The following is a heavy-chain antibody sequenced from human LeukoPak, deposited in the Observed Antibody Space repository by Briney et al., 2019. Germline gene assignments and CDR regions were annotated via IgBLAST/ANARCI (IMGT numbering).Heavy chain of an antibody. J-gene: IGHJ4*02. V-gene: IGHV3-11*06. CDR1: GFTFSDYY. CDR3: ARDSHEGANPSPDY. Sequence: GGSLRLSCTASGFTFSDYYMSWIRQAPGKGLEWVSYISSSSSYTKYADSVKGRFTISRDNSNNTLYLQMNSLRPADTAVYYCARDSHEGANPSPDYWGQGTLVTVSS. CDR2: ISSSSSYT.